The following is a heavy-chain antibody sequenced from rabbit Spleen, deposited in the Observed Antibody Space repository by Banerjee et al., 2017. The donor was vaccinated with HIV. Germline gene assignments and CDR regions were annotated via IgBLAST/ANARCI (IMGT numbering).Heavy chain of an antibody. CDR1: GFSFSSSDY. Sequence: QSLEESGGDLVKPGASLTLTCTASGFSFSSSDYMCWVRQAPGKGLEWIACIDVTKYGTTYYASWAKGRFTISKTSSTTVTLQMTSLTAADTATYFCARGSAAMTMVITGFYFNLWGPGTLVTVS. CDR3: ARGSAAMTMVITGFYFNL. CDR2: IDVTKYGTT. J-gene: IGHJ4*01. V-gene: IGHV1S40*01. D-gene: IGHD2-1*01.